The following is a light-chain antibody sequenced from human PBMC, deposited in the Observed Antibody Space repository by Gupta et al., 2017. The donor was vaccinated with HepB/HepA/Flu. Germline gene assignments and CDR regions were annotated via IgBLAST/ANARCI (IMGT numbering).Light chain of an antibody. CDR3: NSRESSVKLLI. V-gene: IGLV3-19*01. Sequence: SSELIQDPPVSVALGQTVTITRQGDSLRNYYTSWFQQKPGQAPLMVVYGQNSRPSGIADRFSGSRSGNTASLTITGAQAEDEADYYCNSRESSVKLLIFGGGTKLTVL. J-gene: IGLJ2*01. CDR1: SLRNYY. CDR2: GQN.